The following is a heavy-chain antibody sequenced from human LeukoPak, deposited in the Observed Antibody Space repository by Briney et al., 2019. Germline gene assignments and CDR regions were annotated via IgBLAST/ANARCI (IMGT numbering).Heavy chain of an antibody. V-gene: IGHV1-46*01. CDR1: GYTFTSYY. CDR3: ARDGKDGYSLDY. D-gene: IGHD5-24*01. J-gene: IGHJ4*02. CDR2: INPNGGST. Sequence: ASVNVSCKASGYTFTSYYIHWVRQAPGQGLEWMGIINPNGGSTSYAQKFQGRVTMTRDTSTSTVYMELSSLRSEDTAVYYCARDGKDGYSLDYWGQGTLVTVSS.